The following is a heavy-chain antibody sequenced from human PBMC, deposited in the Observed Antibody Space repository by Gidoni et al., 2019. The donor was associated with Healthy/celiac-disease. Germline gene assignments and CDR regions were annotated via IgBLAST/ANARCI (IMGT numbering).Heavy chain of an antibody. CDR2: ISGSGGST. J-gene: IGHJ4*02. V-gene: IGHV3-23*01. D-gene: IGHD2-8*01. CDR1: GFTFSSYA. Sequence: SGFTFSSYAMSWVRQAPGKGLEWVSAISGSGGSTYDADSVKGRFTISRDNSKNTLYLQMNSLRAEDTAVYYCAKDPCTNGVCYTIFDYWGQGTLVTVSS. CDR3: AKDPCTNGVCYTIFDY.